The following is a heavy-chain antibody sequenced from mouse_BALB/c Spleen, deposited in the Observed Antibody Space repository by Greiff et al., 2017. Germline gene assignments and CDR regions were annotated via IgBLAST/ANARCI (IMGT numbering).Heavy chain of an antibody. V-gene: IGHV1-14*01. D-gene: IGHD1-1*01. CDR1: GYTFTSYV. J-gene: IGHJ4*01. CDR2: INPYNDGT. CDR3: ARYYGSSYYYAMDD. Sequence: VQLQQSGPELVKPGASVKMSCKASGYTFTSYVMHWVKQKPGQGLEWIGYINPYNDGTKYNEKFKGKATLTSDKSSSTAYMELSSLTSEDSAVYYCARYYGSSYYYAMDDWGEGTSVTVSS.